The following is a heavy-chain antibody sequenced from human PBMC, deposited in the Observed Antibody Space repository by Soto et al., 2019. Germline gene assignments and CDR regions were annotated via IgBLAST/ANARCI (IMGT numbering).Heavy chain of an antibody. J-gene: IGHJ6*02. CDR3: ARQHRDILTGLRCNGMDV. Sequence: QVQLVESGGGVVQPGRSLRLSCAASGFTFSSYGMHWVRQAPGKGLEWVAVIWFDGSNKYYADSVKGRFTISRDNSNNTLYLQMNSLRAGDTAVYYCARQHRDILTGLRCNGMDVWGQGTTFTVSS. D-gene: IGHD3-9*01. CDR2: IWFDGSNK. CDR1: GFTFSSYG. V-gene: IGHV3-33*01.